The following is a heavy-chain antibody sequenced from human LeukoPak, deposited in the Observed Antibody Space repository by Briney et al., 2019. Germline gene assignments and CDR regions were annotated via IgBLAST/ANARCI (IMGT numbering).Heavy chain of an antibody. CDR2: IYSGGST. CDR3: ARDLGPPGGL. D-gene: IGHD7-27*01. J-gene: IGHJ4*02. Sequence: GGSLRLSCAASGFTFSSYSMSWVRQAPGKGLEWVSVIYSGGSTYYADSVKGRFTISRDNSKNTLYLQMNSLRAEDTAVYYCARDLGPPGGLWGQGTLVTVSS. CDR1: GFTFSSYS. V-gene: IGHV3-66*01.